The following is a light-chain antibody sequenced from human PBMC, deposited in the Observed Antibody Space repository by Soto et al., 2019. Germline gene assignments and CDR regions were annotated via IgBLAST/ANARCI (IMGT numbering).Light chain of an antibody. CDR1: QNVNY. Sequence: EIVLTQSPGTLSLSPGERATLSCRASQNVNYLTWYQQRPGQPPRILIFGASTRATGIPDRFSGSGSETDFTLTISRLEPEDFAVYYRQQYGSLPLTFGQGTRLEIK. J-gene: IGKJ5*01. V-gene: IGKV3-20*01. CDR3: QQYGSLPLT. CDR2: GAS.